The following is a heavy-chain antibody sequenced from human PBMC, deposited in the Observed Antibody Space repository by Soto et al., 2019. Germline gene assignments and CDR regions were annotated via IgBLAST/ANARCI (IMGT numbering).Heavy chain of an antibody. Sequence: ASVKVSCKASGYTFYSHSISWVRQATGQGLEWMGRISADNGNTKYAQKFRGRVTMTTDTSTSTVYMELRNLRSDDTAVYYCARCIQQDYYYGMDVWGQGTTVTVSS. D-gene: IGHD5-18*01. V-gene: IGHV1-18*01. CDR1: GYTFYSHS. CDR3: ARCIQQDYYYGMDV. J-gene: IGHJ6*02. CDR2: ISADNGNT.